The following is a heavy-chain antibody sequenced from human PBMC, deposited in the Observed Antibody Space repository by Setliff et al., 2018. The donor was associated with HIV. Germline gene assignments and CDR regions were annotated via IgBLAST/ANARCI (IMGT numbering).Heavy chain of an antibody. D-gene: IGHD3-22*01. CDR2: FDPEDVET. CDR3: ATVRRYYYDSSGQENVQH. CDR1: GYTLTELS. J-gene: IGHJ1*01. Sequence: ASVKVSCKVSGYTLTELSIHWVRQAPGKGLEWMGGFDPEDVETVYAQKFQGRVTMTEDTSTDTAYMELSSLRSEDTAVYYCATVRRYYYDSSGQENVQHWGQGTLVTVSS. V-gene: IGHV1-24*01.